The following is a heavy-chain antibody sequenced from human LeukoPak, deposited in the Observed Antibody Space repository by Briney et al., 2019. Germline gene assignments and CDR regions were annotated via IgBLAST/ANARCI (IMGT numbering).Heavy chain of an antibody. CDR2: MYYSGST. CDR1: GGSISSYY. Sequence: SETLSLTCTVSGGSISSYYWSWIRQPPGKGLEWIGYMYYSGSTNYNPPLKSRVTISVDTSKNQFSLKLSSVTAADTAVYYCAKYEVSAFDIWGQGTMVTVSS. D-gene: IGHD2-8*01. J-gene: IGHJ3*02. CDR3: AKYEVSAFDI. V-gene: IGHV4-59*01.